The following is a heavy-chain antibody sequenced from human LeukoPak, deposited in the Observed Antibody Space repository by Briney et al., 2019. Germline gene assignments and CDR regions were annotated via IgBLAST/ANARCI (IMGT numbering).Heavy chain of an antibody. D-gene: IGHD1-26*01. CDR1: GFTFSSYW. CDR2: ISKDGSST. Sequence: PGGSLRLSCAASGFTFSSYWMHWVRQAPGKGLVWVSRISKDGSSTYYADSVKGRFTISRDNAKNTLYPQMNSLRAKDTAVYYCARDEVGVGATHDYWGQGTLVTVSS. J-gene: IGHJ4*02. CDR3: ARDEVGVGATHDY. V-gene: IGHV3-74*01.